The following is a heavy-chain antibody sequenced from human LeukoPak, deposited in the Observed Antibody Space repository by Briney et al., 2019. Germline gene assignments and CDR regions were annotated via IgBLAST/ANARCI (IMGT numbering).Heavy chain of an antibody. CDR2: IYTSGST. D-gene: IGHD6-6*01. Sequence: PSETLSLTCTVSGGSISSYYWSWIRQPAGKGLEWIGRIYTSGSTNYNPSLKSRVTMSVDTSKNQFSLKLSSVTAADTAVYYCARVSAARPYYYYYMDVWGKGTTVTVSS. CDR1: GGSISSYY. CDR3: ARVSAARPYYYYYMDV. V-gene: IGHV4-4*07. J-gene: IGHJ6*03.